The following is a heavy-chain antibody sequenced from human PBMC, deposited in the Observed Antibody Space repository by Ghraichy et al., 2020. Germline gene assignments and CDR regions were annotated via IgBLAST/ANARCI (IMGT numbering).Heavy chain of an antibody. J-gene: IGHJ4*02. V-gene: IGHV3-33*01. Sequence: GGSLRLSCAASGFTFSRFGMNWVRQAPGKGLEWVAIIWSDGCNKYYADSVKGRFTISRDDSKNTLYLQMNSLRAEDTAVYYCTRDRWDSTVHYSDYWGQGTLVTVSS. CDR3: TRDRWDSTVHYSDY. D-gene: IGHD4-17*01. CDR2: IWSDGCNK. CDR1: GFTFSRFG.